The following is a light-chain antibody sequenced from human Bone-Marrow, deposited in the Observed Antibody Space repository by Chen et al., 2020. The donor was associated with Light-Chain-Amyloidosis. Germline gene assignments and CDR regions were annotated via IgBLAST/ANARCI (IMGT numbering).Light chain of an antibody. J-gene: IGLJ3*02. CDR1: SGDIAANY. Sequence: NFILTQDHSVSESPGKTVTISCTRSSGDIAANYVQWYQQRPGSAPTTVIYENDLRPSVVPDRFSGSIDTSSSSASLTISGLETEDEADYYCQSYAANTWIFGGGTHLTVL. CDR3: QSYAANTWI. V-gene: IGLV6-57*03. CDR2: END.